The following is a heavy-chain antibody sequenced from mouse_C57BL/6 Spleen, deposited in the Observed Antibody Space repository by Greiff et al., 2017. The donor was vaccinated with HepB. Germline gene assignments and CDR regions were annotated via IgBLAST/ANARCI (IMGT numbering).Heavy chain of an antibody. CDR3: AKMGLRDVYYYAMDY. D-gene: IGHD2-4*01. CDR1: GFTFSDYG. J-gene: IGHJ4*01. Sequence: EVQVVESGGGLVKPGGSLKLSCAASGFTFSDYGMHWVRQAPEKGLEWVAYISSGSSTIYYADTVKGRFTISRDNAKNTLFLQMTSLRSEDTAMYDCAKMGLRDVYYYAMDYWGQGTSVTVSS. V-gene: IGHV5-17*01. CDR2: ISSGSSTI.